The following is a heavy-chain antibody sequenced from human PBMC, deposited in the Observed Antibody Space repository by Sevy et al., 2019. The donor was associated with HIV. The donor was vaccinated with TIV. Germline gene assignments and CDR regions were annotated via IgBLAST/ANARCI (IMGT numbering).Heavy chain of an antibody. CDR3: GRGGDGPYCSTPICQSWFDP. CDR1: GFTFSDYT. V-gene: IGHV3-21*01. Sequence: GGSLRLSCAASGFTFSDYTMTWVRQAPGKGLEWVSSISISSSYIYYADSVRGRFTISRDKAKNSLYLQMNSLRADDTVVYDCGRGGDGPYCSTPICQSWFDPWCQGTLVTVSS. D-gene: IGHD2-8*01. J-gene: IGHJ5*02. CDR2: ISISSSYI.